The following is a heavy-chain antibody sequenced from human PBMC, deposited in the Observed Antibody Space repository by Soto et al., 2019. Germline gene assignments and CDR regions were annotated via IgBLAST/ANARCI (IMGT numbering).Heavy chain of an antibody. D-gene: IGHD6-19*01. V-gene: IGHV3-21*01. CDR2: ISSSSSYI. Sequence: GGSLRLSCAASGFTFSSYSMNWVRQAPGKGLEWVSSISSSSSYIYYADSVKGRFTISRDNAKNSLYLQMNSLRAEDTAVYYCAREAGSGCLRLLFDPWGQGSLVIVSS. CDR1: GFTFSSYS. J-gene: IGHJ5*02. CDR3: AREAGSGCLRLLFDP.